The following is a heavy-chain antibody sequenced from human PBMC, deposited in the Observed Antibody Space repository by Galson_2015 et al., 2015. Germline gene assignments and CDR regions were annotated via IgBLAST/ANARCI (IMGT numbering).Heavy chain of an antibody. CDR2: LLYRWGT. J-gene: IGHJ4*02. Sequence: TLSLTCTVTGSSIKRVGYYWSWIRQHPGRGLEWIGYLLYRWGTDYNPSLRSRVTLSADMSKNQFSLQLTSVTAADTAVYYCARESYYYDFDGQPLWGQGILVTVSS. CDR1: GSSIKRVGYY. D-gene: IGHD3-22*01. CDR3: ARESYYYDFDGQPL. V-gene: IGHV4-31*03.